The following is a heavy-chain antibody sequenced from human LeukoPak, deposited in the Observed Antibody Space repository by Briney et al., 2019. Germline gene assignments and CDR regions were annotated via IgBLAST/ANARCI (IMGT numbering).Heavy chain of an antibody. Sequence: PGRSLRLSCAASGFTFDDYAMHWVRQAPGKGLEWVSGISWNSGSIGYADSVKGRFTISRDTAKNSLYLQMNSLRAEDTALYYCGKGCISDYDFDYWGQGTLVTVSS. CDR1: GFTFDDYA. D-gene: IGHD3-3*02. CDR2: ISWNSGSI. V-gene: IGHV3-9*01. CDR3: GKGCISDYDFDY. J-gene: IGHJ4*02.